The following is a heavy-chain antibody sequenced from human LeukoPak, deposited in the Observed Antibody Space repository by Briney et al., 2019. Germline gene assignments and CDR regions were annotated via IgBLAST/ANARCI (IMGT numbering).Heavy chain of an antibody. CDR2: ISSSSSYI. CDR1: GFTFRTYS. D-gene: IGHD6-13*01. J-gene: IGHJ6*03. CDR3: ARAGYSSSPNPTMDV. V-gene: IGHV3-21*01. Sequence: GGSLRLSCAASGFTFRTYSMNWVRQAPGKGLEWVSSISSSSSYIYYADSVEGRFTISRDNAENSLYLQMNSLRAEDTAVYYCARAGYSSSPNPTMDVWGKGTTVTVSS.